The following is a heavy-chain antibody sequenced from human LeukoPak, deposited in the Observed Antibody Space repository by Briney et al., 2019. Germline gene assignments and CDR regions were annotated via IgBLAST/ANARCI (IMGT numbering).Heavy chain of an antibody. CDR2: IGNDGRDQ. D-gene: IGHD7-27*01. CDR3: AIDLMWGFDY. V-gene: IGHV3-30*02. CDR1: GFTFSGHA. J-gene: IGHJ4*02. Sequence: GGSLRLSCAASGFTFSGHAMHWVRQTPGVGLEWVAIIGNDGRDQHYSESVKGRFTISRDNSKNTLFLQLNSLRPEDTALYLCAIDLMWGFDYWGQGTLVTVSS.